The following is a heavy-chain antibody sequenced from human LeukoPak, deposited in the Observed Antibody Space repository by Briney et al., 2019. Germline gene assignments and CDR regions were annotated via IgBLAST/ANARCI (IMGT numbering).Heavy chain of an antibody. V-gene: IGHV4-34*01. J-gene: IGHJ6*03. CDR2: INHSGST. Sequence: PSETLSLTCAVYGGSFSGYYWSWIRQPPGKGLEWIGEINHSGSTNYNPSLKSRVTISVDTSKNQFSLKLSSVTAADTAVYYCARDTYYCSSTSCPYYYYYYMDVWGKGTTVTVSS. CDR1: GGSFSGYY. D-gene: IGHD2-2*01. CDR3: ARDTYYCSSTSCPYYYYYYMDV.